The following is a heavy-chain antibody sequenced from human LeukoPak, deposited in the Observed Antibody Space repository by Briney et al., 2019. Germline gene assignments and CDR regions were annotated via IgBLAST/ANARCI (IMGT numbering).Heavy chain of an antibody. J-gene: IGHJ4*02. CDR2: IYPGDSDT. Sequence: GESLQISCHVSGYSFTSYWIGWVRQMPGKGLECMGIIYPGDSDTRYSPSFQGQVTISADKSISTAYLQWSSLKASDTAMYYCARHETGPYFDYWGQGTLVTVSS. CDR3: ARHETGPYFDY. D-gene: IGHD1-1*01. V-gene: IGHV5-51*01. CDR1: GYSFTSYW.